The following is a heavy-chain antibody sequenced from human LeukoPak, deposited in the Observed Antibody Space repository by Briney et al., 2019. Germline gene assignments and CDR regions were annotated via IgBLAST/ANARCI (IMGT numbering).Heavy chain of an antibody. D-gene: IGHD6-19*01. V-gene: IGHV3-9*01. CDR1: GFTFDDYA. CDR2: ISWNSGGI. CDR3: AKDIHSSGWYFDY. J-gene: IGHJ4*02. Sequence: GGSLRLSCAASGFTFDDYAMHWVRQAPGKGLEWVSGISWNSGGIGYADSVKGRFTISRDNAKNSLHLQMNSLRAEDTALYYCAKDIHSSGWYFDYWGQGTLVTVSS.